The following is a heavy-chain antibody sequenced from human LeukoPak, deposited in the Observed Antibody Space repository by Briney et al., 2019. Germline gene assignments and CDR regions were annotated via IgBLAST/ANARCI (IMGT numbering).Heavy chain of an antibody. CDR2: IRSKANSYAT. V-gene: IGHV3-73*01. Sequence: GGSLRLSCAASGFTFSGSAMHWVRQASGKGLEWVGRIRSKANSYATAYAASVKGRFTISRDDSKNTAYLQMNSLKTEDTAVYYCARGWFGEYDENWFDPWGQGTLVTVSS. CDR1: GFTFSGSA. J-gene: IGHJ5*02. D-gene: IGHD3-10*01. CDR3: ARGWFGEYDENWFDP.